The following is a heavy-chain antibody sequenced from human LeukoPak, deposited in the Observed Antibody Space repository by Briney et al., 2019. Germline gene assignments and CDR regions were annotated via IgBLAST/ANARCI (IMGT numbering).Heavy chain of an antibody. J-gene: IGHJ3*02. CDR2: IYSGGST. Sequence: PGGSLRLSCAASGFTVSSNYMSWVRQAPGKGLEWVSVIYSGGSTYYADSMKGRFTISRDNSKNTLYLQMNSLGAEDTAVYYCARVHYYDSSGYPTIGAFDIWGQGTMVTVSS. D-gene: IGHD3-22*01. CDR1: GFTVSSNY. CDR3: ARVHYYDSSGYPTIGAFDI. V-gene: IGHV3-53*01.